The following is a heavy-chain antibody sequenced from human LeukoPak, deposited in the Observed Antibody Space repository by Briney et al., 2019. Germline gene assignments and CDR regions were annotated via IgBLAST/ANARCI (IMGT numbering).Heavy chain of an antibody. CDR2: ISYDGSNK. Sequence: GGSLRLSCAASGFTFSSYWMSWVRQAPGKGLEWVAVISYDGSNKYYADSVKGRFTISRDNSKNTLYLQMNSLRAEDTAVYYCARVPSRYYFDYWGQGTLVTVSS. J-gene: IGHJ4*02. CDR1: GFTFSSYW. CDR3: ARVPSRYYFDY. V-gene: IGHV3-30*03.